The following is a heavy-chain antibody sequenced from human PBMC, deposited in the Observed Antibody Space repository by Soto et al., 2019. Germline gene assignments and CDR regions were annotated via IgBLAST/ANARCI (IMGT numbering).Heavy chain of an antibody. CDR2: IIPIFGTA. V-gene: IGHV1-69*13. CDR3: ARDGDSGYDYPVDAFDI. J-gene: IGHJ3*02. D-gene: IGHD5-12*01. Sequence: GASVKVSCKASGGTFSSYAISWVRQAPGQGLEWMGGIIPIFGTANYAQKFQGRVTITADESTSTAYMELSSLRSEDTAVHYCARDGDSGYDYPVDAFDIWGPGTMVTVSS. CDR1: GGTFSSYA.